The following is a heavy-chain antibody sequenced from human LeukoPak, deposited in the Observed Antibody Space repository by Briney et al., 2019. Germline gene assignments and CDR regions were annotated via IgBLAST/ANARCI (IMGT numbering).Heavy chain of an antibody. D-gene: IGHD6-6*01. CDR3: AKGSAAARPYYFDY. CDR1: GFTFNTYD. V-gene: IGHV3-23*01. Sequence: GGSLRLSCVASGFTFNTYDMSWVRQAPGKGLEWVSAISGSGGSTYYADSVKGRFTISRDNSKNTLYLQVNSLRAEDTAVYYCAKGSAAARPYYFDYWGQGTLVTVSS. J-gene: IGHJ4*02. CDR2: ISGSGGST.